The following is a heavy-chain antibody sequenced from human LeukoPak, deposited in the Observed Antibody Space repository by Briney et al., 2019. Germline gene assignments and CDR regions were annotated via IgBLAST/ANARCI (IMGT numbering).Heavy chain of an antibody. D-gene: IGHD3-10*01. CDR3: AKDLRGVAFSYFDC. CDR1: GFTFSSYG. V-gene: IGHV3-30*18. CDR2: ISYDGSRK. Sequence: PGGSLRLSCAASGFTFSSYGMHWVRQAPGKGLEWLAVISYDGSRKSYADSVKGRFTISKDNSKNTLYLQMNSLRAEETAVYYCAKDLRGVAFSYFDCWGQGTLVTVSS. J-gene: IGHJ4*02.